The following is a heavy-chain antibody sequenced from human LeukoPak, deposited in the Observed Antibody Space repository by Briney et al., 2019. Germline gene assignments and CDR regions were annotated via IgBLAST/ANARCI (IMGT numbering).Heavy chain of an antibody. CDR1: GFTFSESW. D-gene: IGHD3-16*01. CDR2: VNQDGSEK. Sequence: GGSLRLSCAASGFTFSESWMSWVRQAPGKGLEWVANVNQDGSEKDYVDSVKGRFTITRDNARKSLYLQMSSLRVGDTAVYYCATYSHWVAGDVWGQGTTVTVSS. J-gene: IGHJ6*02. V-gene: IGHV3-7*01. CDR3: ATYSHWVAGDV.